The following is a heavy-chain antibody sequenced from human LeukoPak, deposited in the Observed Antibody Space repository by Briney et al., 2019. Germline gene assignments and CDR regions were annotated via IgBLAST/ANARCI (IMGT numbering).Heavy chain of an antibody. CDR3: ASVGDYYYYMDV. D-gene: IGHD1-26*01. CDR1: GGSISSSSYY. CDR2: IYYSGST. V-gene: IGHV4-39*01. J-gene: IGHJ6*03. Sequence: SETLSLTCTVSGGSISSSSYYWGWIRQPLGKGMEWIGSIYYSGSTYYNPSLKSRVTISVDTSKNQFSLKLSSVTAADTAVYYCASVGDYYYYMDVWGKGTTVTVSS.